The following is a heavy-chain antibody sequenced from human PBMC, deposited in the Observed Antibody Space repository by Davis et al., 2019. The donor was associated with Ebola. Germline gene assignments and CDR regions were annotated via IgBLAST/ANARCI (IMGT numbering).Heavy chain of an antibody. CDR2: IKQDGSAK. CDR3: ARDLSIAARPVFDS. J-gene: IGHJ4*02. D-gene: IGHD6-6*01. CDR1: GFSFRYYA. Sequence: PGGSLRLSCAASGFSFRYYAMHWVRQAPGKGLEWVANIKQDGSAKPYVGSVKGRFTISRDNTKNSLYLQMSSLRAEDTAVYYCARDLSIAARPVFDSWGQGTLVTVSS. V-gene: IGHV3-7*01.